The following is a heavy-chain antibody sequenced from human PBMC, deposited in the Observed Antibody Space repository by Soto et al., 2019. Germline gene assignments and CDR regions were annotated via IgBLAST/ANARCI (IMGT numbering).Heavy chain of an antibody. CDR1: GGSVSSGTYY. J-gene: IGHJ2*01. Sequence: QVQLQESGPGLVKPSETLSLTCTVSGGSVSSGTYYWSWIRQPPGEGLEWVGFISYTGSTNYNPSIKSRVPLSVDTSKNQFSLKLSSVTAADTAVYYCARPTLDWYRELWGRGTLVTVSS. D-gene: IGHD3-16*01. V-gene: IGHV4-61*01. CDR2: ISYTGST. CDR3: ARPTLDWYREL.